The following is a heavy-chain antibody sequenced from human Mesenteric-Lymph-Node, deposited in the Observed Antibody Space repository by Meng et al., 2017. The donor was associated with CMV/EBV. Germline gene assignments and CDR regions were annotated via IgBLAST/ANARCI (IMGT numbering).Heavy chain of an antibody. CDR3: ARDLSARWSRTYFFDY. J-gene: IGHJ4*02. V-gene: IGHV3-11*01. CDR1: GFTFSAYY. D-gene: IGHD2-15*01. Sequence: GGSLRLSCAASGFTFSAYYMSWIRQAPGKGLEWVSYIRSSGSTTDYADSVRGRFTISRDNAKNSLYLQMNSLRAEDTAVYYCARDLSARWSRTYFFDYWGQGSLVTVSS. CDR2: IRSSGSTT.